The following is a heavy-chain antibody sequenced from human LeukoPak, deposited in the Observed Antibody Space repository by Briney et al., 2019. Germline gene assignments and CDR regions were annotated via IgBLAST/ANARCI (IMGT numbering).Heavy chain of an antibody. J-gene: IGHJ4*02. V-gene: IGHV3-21*01. CDR2: ISSSSGYI. Sequence: PGGSLRLSCAASGFTFSSYSMNWVRQAPGKGLEWVSSISSSSGYIYYADSVKGRFTISRDNAKNSLYLQMNSLRAEDTAVYYCARDRVVTATYFDYWGQGTLVTVSS. CDR3: ARDRVVTATYFDY. D-gene: IGHD2-21*02. CDR1: GFTFSSYS.